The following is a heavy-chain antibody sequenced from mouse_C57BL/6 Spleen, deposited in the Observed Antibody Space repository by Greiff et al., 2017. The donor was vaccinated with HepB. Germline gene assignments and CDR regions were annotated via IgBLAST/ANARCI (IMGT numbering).Heavy chain of an antibody. CDR1: GYTFTSYW. CDR3: ARRGGVLSWFAY. D-gene: IGHD2-14*01. Sequence: QVQLQQPGAELVKPGASVKMSCKASGYTFTSYWITWVKQRPGQGLEWIGDIYPGSGSTNYNEKFKGKATLTVDTSSSTAYMQLSSLTSEDSAVYYCARRGGVLSWFAYWGQGTLVTVSA. J-gene: IGHJ3*01. V-gene: IGHV1-55*01. CDR2: IYPGSGST.